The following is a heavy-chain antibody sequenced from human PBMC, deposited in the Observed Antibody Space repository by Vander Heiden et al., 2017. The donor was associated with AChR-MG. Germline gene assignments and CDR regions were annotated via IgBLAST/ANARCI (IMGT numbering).Heavy chain of an antibody. D-gene: IGHD6-13*01. CDR3: ARDKGRTPTLLSSSWYGGFDY. Sequence: QVQLQESGPGLVKPSETLSLTCTVSGGSISSYYWSWIRQPPGKGLEWIGYIYYSGSTNYNPSLKSRVTISVDTSKNQFSLKLSSVTAADTAVYYCARDKGRTPTLLSSSWYGGFDYWGQGTLVTVSS. CDR2: IYYSGST. CDR1: GGSISSYY. J-gene: IGHJ4*02. V-gene: IGHV4-59*01.